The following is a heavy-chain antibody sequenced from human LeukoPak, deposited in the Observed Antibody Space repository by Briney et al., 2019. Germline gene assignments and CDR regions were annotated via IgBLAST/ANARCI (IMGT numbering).Heavy chain of an antibody. V-gene: IGHV4-59*01. CDR2: IYYSGST. CDR1: GGSISSYY. D-gene: IGHD6-19*01. J-gene: IGHJ3*01. CDR3: ARPRGSGWYGAFDV. Sequence: SETLSLTCTVSGGSISSYYWSWIRQPPGKGLEWMGCIYYSGSTKYNPSLKSRVTISADTPKNQLSLKLSSVTAADTAFYYCARPRGSGWYGAFDVWGQGTMVSVSS.